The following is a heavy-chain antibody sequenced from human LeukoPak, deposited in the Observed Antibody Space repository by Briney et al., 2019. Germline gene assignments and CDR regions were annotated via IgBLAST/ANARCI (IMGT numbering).Heavy chain of an antibody. D-gene: IGHD3-16*01. CDR2: INSDASST. CDR3: AHLLGASHY. J-gene: IGHJ4*02. Sequence: GGSLRLSCAASGFTFRNYWMYWVRQAPGKGLVWVSRINSDASSTTYADSVKGRFTISRDNAKNTLYLQMNSLRAEDTAVYYCAHLLGASHYWGQGTLVTVSS. CDR1: GFTFRNYW. V-gene: IGHV3-74*01.